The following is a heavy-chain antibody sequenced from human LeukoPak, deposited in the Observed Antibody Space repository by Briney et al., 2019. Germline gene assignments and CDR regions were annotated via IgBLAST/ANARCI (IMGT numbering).Heavy chain of an antibody. D-gene: IGHD6-6*01. Sequence: ASVKVSCKASGYTFTSYDINWVRQATGQGLEWMGWMNPNSGNTGYAQKFQGRVTITRNTSISTAYMELGSLRSEDTAVYYCAREGSSSFFSYYYMDVWGKGTTVTVSS. CDR1: GYTFTSYD. J-gene: IGHJ6*03. CDR2: MNPNSGNT. CDR3: AREGSSSFFSYYYMDV. V-gene: IGHV1-8*03.